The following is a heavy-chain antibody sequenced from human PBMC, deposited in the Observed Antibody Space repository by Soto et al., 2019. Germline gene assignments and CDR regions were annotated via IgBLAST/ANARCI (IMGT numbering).Heavy chain of an antibody. D-gene: IGHD6-19*01. CDR2: ISSSSSTI. CDR1: GFTFSSYS. J-gene: IGHJ3*02. Sequence: GGSLRLSCAASGFTFSSYSMNWVRQAPGKGLEWVSYISSSSSTIYYADSVKGRFTISRDNAKNSLYLQMNSLRAEDTAVYYCARDGIRGGWYGSHDAFDIWGQGTMVTVSS. CDR3: ARDGIRGGWYGSHDAFDI. V-gene: IGHV3-48*01.